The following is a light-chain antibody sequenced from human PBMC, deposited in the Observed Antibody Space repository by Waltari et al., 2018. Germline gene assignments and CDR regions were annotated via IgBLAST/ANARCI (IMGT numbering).Light chain of an antibody. CDR2: DAS. CDR1: QAISKW. V-gene: IGKV1D-16*01. J-gene: IGKJ3*01. CDR3: QQYNNYPPT. Sequence: DIQVTQSPFSVSASVGDRVTITCRASQAISKWFAWYQQKPEKAPKSLIYDASRLQSGVPSRFNGSGSGTDFTLTINSLQPEDFATYYCQQYNNYPPTFGPGTKVDVK.